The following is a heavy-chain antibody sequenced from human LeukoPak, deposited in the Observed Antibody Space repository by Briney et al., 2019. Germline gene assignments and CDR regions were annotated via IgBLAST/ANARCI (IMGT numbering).Heavy chain of an antibody. Sequence: VAAVKVSCKASGYMFTNYAIHWVRPAPAQRQEWMGWINACNGNTKNSHKVPGRVSITRDTSASTAYMEVRSLRSEDTAVYYCASPRSGYGGSPFDYWGQGTLATVSS. CDR2: INACNGNT. V-gene: IGHV1-3*01. CDR3: ASPRSGYGGSPFDY. D-gene: IGHD4-23*01. J-gene: IGHJ4*02. CDR1: GYMFTNYA.